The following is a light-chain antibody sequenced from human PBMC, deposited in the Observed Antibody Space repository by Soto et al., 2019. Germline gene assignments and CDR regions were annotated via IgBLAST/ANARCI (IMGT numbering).Light chain of an antibody. J-gene: IGKJ2*01. CDR2: AAS. V-gene: IGKV1-39*01. CDR1: QSISSY. CDR3: QHSYSTPYT. Sequence: DIQMTQSPSSLSASVGDRVTITCRASQSISSYLNWYQQKPGKAPILLIYAASSLQSRVPSSFSGSGSGTDFTLTISSLQPEDFATYDCQHSYSTPYTFGQGTKLEI.